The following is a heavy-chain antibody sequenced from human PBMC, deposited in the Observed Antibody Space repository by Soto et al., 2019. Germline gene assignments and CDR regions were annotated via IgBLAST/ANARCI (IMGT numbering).Heavy chain of an antibody. Sequence: EVQLVESGGGLIQPGGSLRLSCAASGFTVSSTYMSWVRQAPGKGLEWVSVIYSGGSTFYADSVKGRFTISRDNSKNTLYLHRNSLRAEDTAVYYCAKMYSGSSPLQYWGQGTLVTVSS. CDR3: AKMYSGSSPLQY. V-gene: IGHV3-53*01. CDR2: IYSGGST. J-gene: IGHJ4*02. D-gene: IGHD1-26*01. CDR1: GFTVSSTY.